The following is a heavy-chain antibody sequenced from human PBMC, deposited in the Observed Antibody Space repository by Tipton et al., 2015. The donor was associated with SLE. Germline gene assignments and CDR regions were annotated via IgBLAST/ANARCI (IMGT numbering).Heavy chain of an antibody. D-gene: IGHD6-13*01. CDR1: GFTFSSYW. CDR2: IKQDGSEK. CDR3: AKDSPHQDSSSWHLGDY. Sequence: SLRLSCAASGFTFSSYWMSWVCQAPGKGLEWVANIKQDGSEKYYVDSVKGRFTISRDNAKNSLYLQMNSLRAEDTAVYYCAKDSPHQDSSSWHLGDYWGQGTLVTVSS. V-gene: IGHV3-7*03. J-gene: IGHJ4*02.